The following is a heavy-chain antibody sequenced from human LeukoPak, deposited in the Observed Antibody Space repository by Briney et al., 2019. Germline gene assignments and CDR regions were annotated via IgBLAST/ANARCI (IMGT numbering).Heavy chain of an antibody. CDR2: IASDSSSK. CDR1: GFTFSINS. V-gene: IGHV3-48*01. Sequence: GGSLRLSCAASGFTFSINSFNWVRQAPGKGLEWVSHIASDSSSKHYADSVRGRFTTSRDNAANSLYLHMNSLRAEDTAVYYCARDGGGPDAFDIWGQGTMVTVSS. CDR3: ARDGGGPDAFDI. J-gene: IGHJ3*02.